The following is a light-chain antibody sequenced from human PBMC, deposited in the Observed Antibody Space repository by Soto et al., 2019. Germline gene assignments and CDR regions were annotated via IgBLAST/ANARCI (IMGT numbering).Light chain of an antibody. V-gene: IGKV3-20*01. CDR2: DAS. J-gene: IGKJ1*01. Sequence: ETVLTQSPGTLSLSPGERATLSCRASQSVSSSYLAWYQQKPGQAPRLLIYDASSRATSIPDRFSGSGSGTDFTLTISRLEPEDFAVYYCQQYVRSPPSLTFGQGTKVEIK. CDR3: QQYVRSPPSLT. CDR1: QSVSSSY.